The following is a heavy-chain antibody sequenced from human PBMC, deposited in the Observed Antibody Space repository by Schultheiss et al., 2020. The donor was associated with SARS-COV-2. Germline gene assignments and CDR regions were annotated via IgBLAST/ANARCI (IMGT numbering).Heavy chain of an antibody. D-gene: IGHD3-10*01. CDR1: GGSISSYY. J-gene: IGHJ4*02. CDR2: IYYSGST. Sequence: SETLSLTCTVSGGSISSYYWSWIRQPPGKGLEWIGYIYYSGSTYYNPSLKSRVTISVDTSKNQFSLKLSSVTAADTAVYYCARGGGSGSPFTGNFDYWGQGTLVTVSS. V-gene: IGHV4-59*08. CDR3: ARGGGSGSPFTGNFDY.